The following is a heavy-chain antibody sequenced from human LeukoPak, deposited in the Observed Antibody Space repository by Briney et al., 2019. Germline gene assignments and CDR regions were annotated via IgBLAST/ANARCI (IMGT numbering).Heavy chain of an antibody. V-gene: IGHV3-7*01. CDR3: ARWLELMRNFAS. D-gene: IGHD5-24*01. CDR1: GFTFSDYW. CDR2: IKQDGSEK. J-gene: IGHJ4*02. Sequence: GGSLRLSCVGSGFTFSDYWMSWVRQAPGKGLEWVANIKQDGSEKDYVDALKGRFTISRDNAKNSLYLQMNSLRAEDTAVYYCARWLELMRNFASWGQGTLVTVSS.